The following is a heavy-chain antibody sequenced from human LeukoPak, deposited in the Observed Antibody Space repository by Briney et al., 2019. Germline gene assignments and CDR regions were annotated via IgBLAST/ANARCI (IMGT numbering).Heavy chain of an antibody. CDR3: ARATLSGGYGFDY. CDR1: GGSISSYY. J-gene: IGHJ4*02. CDR2: IYYSGST. D-gene: IGHD5-12*01. V-gene: IGHV4-59*01. Sequence: SETLSLTCTVSGGSISSYYWSWIRQPPGKGLEWIGYIYYSGSTNYNPSLKSRVTISVDTSQNQFSLKLSSVTAADTAVYYCARATLSGGYGFDYWGQGTLVTVSS.